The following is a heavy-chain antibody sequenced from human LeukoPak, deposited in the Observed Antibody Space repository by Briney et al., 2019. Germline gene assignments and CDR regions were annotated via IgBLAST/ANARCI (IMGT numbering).Heavy chain of an antibody. CDR3: ARSDNWNSIPFDY. J-gene: IGHJ4*02. D-gene: IGHD1-7*01. V-gene: IGHV3-48*03. CDR2: ISSSGSTI. CDR1: GFTFSSYE. Sequence: GGSLRLSCAASGFTFSSYEMNWVRQAPGKGLEWVSYISSSGSTIYYADSVKGRFTISRDNAKNSLYLQMNSLRAEDMAVYYCARSDNWNSIPFDYWGQGTLVTVSS.